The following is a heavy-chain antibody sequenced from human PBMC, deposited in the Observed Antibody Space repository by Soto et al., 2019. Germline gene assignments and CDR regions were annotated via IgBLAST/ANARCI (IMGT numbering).Heavy chain of an antibody. CDR1: GFTVSSNY. CDR2: IYSGGST. J-gene: IGHJ1*01. CDR3: AWDRVRGLDPAYFQH. D-gene: IGHD3-10*01. V-gene: IGHV3-66*01. Sequence: EVQLVESGGGLVQPGGSLRLSCAASGFTVSSNYMSWVRQAPGKGLEWVSVIYSGGSTYYADSVKGRFTISRDKSKNTLYLRRNSLRAEYTAVYNCAWDRVRGLDPAYFQHWGLGTLVTVSS.